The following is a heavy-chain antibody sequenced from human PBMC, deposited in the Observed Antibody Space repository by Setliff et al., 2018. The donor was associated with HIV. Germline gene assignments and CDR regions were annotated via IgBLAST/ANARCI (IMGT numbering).Heavy chain of an antibody. CDR1: GFIFSAYA. CDR3: VKGVQSLRPYYFDS. CDR2: ISYSGDSK. V-gene: IGHV3-23*01. Sequence: GSLRLSCAASGFIFSAYAMSWVRQAPGKGLEWVSGISYSGDSKYYGEFETGRFTISRGNSKNALYLQMSGLRAEDTAVYFCVKGVQSLRPYYFDSWGHGALVTVSS. J-gene: IGHJ4*01.